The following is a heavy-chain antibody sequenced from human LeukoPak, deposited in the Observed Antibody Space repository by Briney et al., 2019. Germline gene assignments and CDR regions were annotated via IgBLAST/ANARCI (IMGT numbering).Heavy chain of an antibody. Sequence: SETLSLTCTISVGSISSYYWRWIRQPAGKGLEWIGRIYTSGSTNYNPSLKSRVTMSVDTSKNQFSLKLSSVTAADTAVYYCALRTVTTPIDYWGQGTLVTVSS. D-gene: IGHD4-17*01. CDR3: ALRTVTTPIDY. CDR2: IYTSGST. J-gene: IGHJ4*02. V-gene: IGHV4-4*07. CDR1: VGSISSYY.